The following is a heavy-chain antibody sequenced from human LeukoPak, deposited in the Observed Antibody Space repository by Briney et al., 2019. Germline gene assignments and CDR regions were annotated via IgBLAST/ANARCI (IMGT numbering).Heavy chain of an antibody. CDR1: GIIFSRYG. CDR3: ARRGWGGSGFDY. CDR2: IWYDGSKK. Sequence: GRSLRLSCAASGIIFSRYGMHWVRQTPGKGLEWVAVIWYDGSKKYYADSVQGRFTISRDNSKNTLYLQMSSLRAEDTAVYYCARRGWGGSGFDYWGQGTLVTVSS. J-gene: IGHJ4*02. D-gene: IGHD3-16*01. V-gene: IGHV3-33*01.